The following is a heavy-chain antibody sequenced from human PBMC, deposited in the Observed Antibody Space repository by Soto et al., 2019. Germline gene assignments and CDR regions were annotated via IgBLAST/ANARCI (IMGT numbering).Heavy chain of an antibody. J-gene: IGHJ5*02. CDR2: IYYSGST. D-gene: IGHD3-10*01. Sequence: SETLSLTCAVSGGSISSGGCYWNWIRQHPGKGLEWIGYIYYSGSTYYNPSLKSRVTISEDTSKNHLSLKLTSVTAADTAVYYCAQMVRGVIGWFDPWGQGTLVTVSS. CDR3: AQMVRGVIGWFDP. V-gene: IGHV4-31*11. CDR1: GGSISSGGCY.